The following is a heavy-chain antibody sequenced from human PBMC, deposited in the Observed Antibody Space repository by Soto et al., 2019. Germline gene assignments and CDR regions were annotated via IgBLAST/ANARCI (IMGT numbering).Heavy chain of an antibody. CDR1: GGTFSSYA. D-gene: IGHD5-18*01. J-gene: IGHJ4*02. V-gene: IGHV1-69*01. CDR3: ALWGHSYGQETGGFDY. Sequence: QVQLVQSGAEVKKPGSSVKVSCKASGGTFSSYAISWVRQAPGQGLEWMGGIIPIFGTANYAQKFQGRVTITADESTSTAYMELSSLRSEDTAVYYCALWGHSYGQETGGFDYWGQGTLVTVSS. CDR2: IIPIFGTA.